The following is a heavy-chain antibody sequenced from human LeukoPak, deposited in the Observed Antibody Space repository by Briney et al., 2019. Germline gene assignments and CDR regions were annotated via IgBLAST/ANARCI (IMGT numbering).Heavy chain of an antibody. Sequence: GGSLRLSCAASGFTFSSYEMNWVRQAPGKGLEWVSYISSSGSTIYYADSVKGRFTISRDNAKNTLYLQMNSLRAEDTAVYYCASSYTYYYASYWGQGTLVTVSS. CDR3: ASSYTYYYASY. V-gene: IGHV3-48*03. CDR1: GFTFSSYE. CDR2: ISSSGSTI. D-gene: IGHD3-10*01. J-gene: IGHJ4*02.